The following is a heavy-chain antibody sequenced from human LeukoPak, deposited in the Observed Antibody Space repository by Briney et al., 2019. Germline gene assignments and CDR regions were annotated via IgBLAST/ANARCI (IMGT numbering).Heavy chain of an antibody. CDR3: SGGYCGSTTCHVKYFDL. J-gene: IGHJ2*01. CDR1: GGSISSYY. Sequence: SETLSLTCTVSGGSISSYYWSWIRQPPGKGLEWIGYIHYSGSTNYNPSLRSRVTISLDTSKNQFSLKLSSVTAADTAVYARSGGYCGSTTCHVKYFDLWGRGTLVTVSS. V-gene: IGHV4-59*08. D-gene: IGHD2-2*01. CDR2: IHYSGST.